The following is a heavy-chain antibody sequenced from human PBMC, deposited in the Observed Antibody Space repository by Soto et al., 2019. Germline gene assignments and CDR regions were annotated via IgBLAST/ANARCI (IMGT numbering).Heavy chain of an antibody. CDR1: GGTFSSYA. J-gene: IGHJ4*02. CDR2: IIPIFGTA. Sequence: ASVKVSCKASGGTFSSYAISWVRQAPGQGLEWMGGIIPIFGTANYAQKFQGRVTITADESTSTAYMELSSLRSEDTAVYYCARGTPTYYYDSSGYPNLGVFDYWGQGTLVTVSS. V-gene: IGHV1-69*13. D-gene: IGHD3-22*01. CDR3: ARGTPTYYYDSSGYPNLGVFDY.